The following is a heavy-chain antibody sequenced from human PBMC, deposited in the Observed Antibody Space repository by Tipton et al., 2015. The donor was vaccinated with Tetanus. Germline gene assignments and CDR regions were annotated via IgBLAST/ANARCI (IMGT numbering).Heavy chain of an antibody. Sequence: QSGAEVKKPGESLKISCQASGYTFTSAWIGWVRQMPGKGLDWMGVIYPGDSSTIYSPSFQGLVTISVDKSINTTYLRWTSLKASDSAMYFCARQKGYWGRGTLVTVSS. V-gene: IGHV5-51*01. CDR3: ARQKGY. CDR1: GYTFTSAW. CDR2: IYPGDSST. J-gene: IGHJ4*02.